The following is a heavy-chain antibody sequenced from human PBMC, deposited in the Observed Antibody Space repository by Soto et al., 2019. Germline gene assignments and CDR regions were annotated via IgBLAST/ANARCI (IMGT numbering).Heavy chain of an antibody. CDR2: ISSSSTI. J-gene: IGHJ3*02. D-gene: IGHD3-9*01. CDR1: GFTFSSYS. CDR3: ARITALRYFDWLEDAFDI. Sequence: GGSLRLSCAASGFTFSSYSMNWVRQAPGKGLEWVSYISSSSTIYYADSVKGRFTISRDNAKNSLYLQMNSLRAEDTAVYYCARITALRYFDWLEDAFDIWGQGTMVTVSS. V-gene: IGHV3-48*01.